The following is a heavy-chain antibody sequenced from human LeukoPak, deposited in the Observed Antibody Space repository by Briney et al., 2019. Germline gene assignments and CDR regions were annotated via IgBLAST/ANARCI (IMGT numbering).Heavy chain of an antibody. CDR3: AKGRQSITMIVVATDY. CDR2: INGNGGGS. Sequence: GGSLRLSCAASGFTFSDHAMSWVRQAPAKGLEWVSSINGNGGGSYYIDSVKGRFTVSRDNSENALYLQMNSLRAEDTAVYYCAKGRQSITMIVVATDYWGQGTLVTVSS. J-gene: IGHJ4*02. CDR1: GFTFSDHA. D-gene: IGHD3-22*01. V-gene: IGHV3-23*01.